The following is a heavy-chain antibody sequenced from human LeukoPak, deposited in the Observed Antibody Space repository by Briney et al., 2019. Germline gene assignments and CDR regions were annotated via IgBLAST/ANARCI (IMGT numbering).Heavy chain of an antibody. V-gene: IGHV3-23*01. J-gene: IGHJ4*02. Sequence: PGGSLRLSCAASGFTFNSYAMSWVRQAPGKGLEWVSAISSSGDNTYYGDSVKGRFTISRDNSKNTLYLQMHSLRAEDTAVYYCVKDRYIGGYYDFDYWGQGTLVTVSS. D-gene: IGHD1-26*01. CDR2: ISSSGDNT. CDR3: VKDRYIGGYYDFDY. CDR1: GFTFNSYA.